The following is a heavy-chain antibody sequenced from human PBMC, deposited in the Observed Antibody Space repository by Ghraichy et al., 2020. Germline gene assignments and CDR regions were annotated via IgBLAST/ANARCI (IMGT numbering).Heavy chain of an antibody. CDR2: ISGSGGST. J-gene: IGHJ3*02. CDR1: GFTFSSYA. CDR3: AKDPITMIVVVTYDAFDI. D-gene: IGHD3-22*01. V-gene: IGHV3-23*01. Sequence: LSLTCAASGFTFSSYAMSWVRQAPGKGLEWVSAISGSGGSTYYADSVKGRFTISRDNSKNTLYLQMNSLRAEDTAVYYCAKDPITMIVVVTYDAFDIWGQGTMVTVSS.